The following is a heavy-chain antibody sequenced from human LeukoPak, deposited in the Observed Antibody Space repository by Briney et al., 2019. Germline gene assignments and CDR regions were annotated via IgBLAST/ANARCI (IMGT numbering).Heavy chain of an antibody. V-gene: IGHV4-59*08. CDR3: ARLGYDFWSGFRNYYYGMDV. J-gene: IGHJ6*02. CDR1: GGSISSYY. CDR2: IYYSGST. D-gene: IGHD3-3*01. Sequence: PSETLSLTCTVSGGSISSYYWSWIRQPPGKGLEWIGYIYYSGSTNYNPSLKSRVTISVDTSKNQFSLKLSSVTAADTAVYYCARLGYDFWSGFRNYYYGMDVWGQGTTVTVSS.